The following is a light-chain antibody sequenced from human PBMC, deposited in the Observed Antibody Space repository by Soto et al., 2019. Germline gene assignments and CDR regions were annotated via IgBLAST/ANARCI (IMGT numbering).Light chain of an antibody. CDR2: SNN. J-gene: IGLJ1*01. Sequence: QSVLAHPPSASATPGQRVTIARSESSSNIGSNTVNWYQQLPGTAPKLLIYSNNQRPSGVPDRFSGSKSGTSASLAISGLQSEDEADYYCAAWDDSLNGDVFGTGTKVTLL. CDR1: SSNIGSNT. V-gene: IGLV1-44*01. CDR3: AAWDDSLNGDV.